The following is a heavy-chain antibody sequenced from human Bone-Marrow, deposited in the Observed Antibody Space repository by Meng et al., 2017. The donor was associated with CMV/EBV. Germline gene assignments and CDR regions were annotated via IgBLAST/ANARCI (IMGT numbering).Heavy chain of an antibody. Sequence: SETLSLTCTVSGGSITSSYYWSWIRQPPGKGLEWIGYIYYGGSTNYNPSLQSRVTMSVDTSKNQFSLKLRSVTAADTAVYYCARGSVRELLDYWGQGTLVTVYS. J-gene: IGHJ4*02. CDR3: ARGSVRELLDY. CDR1: GGSITSSYY. V-gene: IGHV4-59*01. D-gene: IGHD1-7*01. CDR2: IYYGGST.